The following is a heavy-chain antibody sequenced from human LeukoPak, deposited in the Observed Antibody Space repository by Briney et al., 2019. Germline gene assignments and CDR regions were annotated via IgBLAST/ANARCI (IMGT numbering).Heavy chain of an antibody. V-gene: IGHV1-2*02. D-gene: IGHD6-13*01. Sequence: ASVKVSCKASGYTFTSYGISWVRQAPGQGLEWMGWINPNSGGTNYAQKFQGRVTMTRDTSISTAYMELSRLRSDDTAVYYCARDRPYSSSWYGYFDYWGQGTLVTVSS. J-gene: IGHJ4*02. CDR1: GYTFTSYG. CDR2: INPNSGGT. CDR3: ARDRPYSSSWYGYFDY.